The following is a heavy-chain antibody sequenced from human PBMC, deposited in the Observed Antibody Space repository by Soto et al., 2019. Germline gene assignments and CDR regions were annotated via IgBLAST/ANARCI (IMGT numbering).Heavy chain of an antibody. Sequence: SETLSLTCTVSGGSISSSSYYWGWIRQPPGKGLEWIGSIYYSGSTYYNPSLKSRVTISVDTSKNQFSLKLSSVTAADTAVYYCARLTYGGVGELLPYYYYYYMDVWGKGTTVTVSS. CDR2: IYYSGST. J-gene: IGHJ6*03. V-gene: IGHV4-39*01. D-gene: IGHD3-16*01. CDR3: ARLTYGGVGELLPYYYYYYMDV. CDR1: GGSISSSSYY.